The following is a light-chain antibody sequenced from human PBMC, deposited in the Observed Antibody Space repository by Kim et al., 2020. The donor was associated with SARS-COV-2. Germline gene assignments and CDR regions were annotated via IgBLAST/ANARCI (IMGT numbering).Light chain of an antibody. CDR1: QGISSW. Sequence: SASVGDRVTITSRTSQGISSWLAWYQQKPGKAPKLLIYAASTWQGGVPSRFSGSGSGTDFSLTISNLQPEDFATYYCQQANSFPRTFGQGTKLEI. J-gene: IGKJ2*01. CDR3: QQANSFPRT. V-gene: IGKV1-12*01. CDR2: AAS.